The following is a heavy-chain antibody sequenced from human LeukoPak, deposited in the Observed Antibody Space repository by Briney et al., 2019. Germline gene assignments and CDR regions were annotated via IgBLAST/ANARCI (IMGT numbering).Heavy chain of an antibody. CDR2: ISAYNGNT. Sequence: GASVKVSCKASGYTFTSYGISWVRQAPGQGLEWMGWISAYNGNTNYAQKSQGRVTITADESTSTAYMELCSLRSEDTAVYYCARDRYCSSTSCYHTGSDYWGQGTLVTVSS. CDR1: GYTFTSYG. D-gene: IGHD2-2*01. V-gene: IGHV1-18*01. CDR3: ARDRYCSSTSCYHTGSDY. J-gene: IGHJ4*02.